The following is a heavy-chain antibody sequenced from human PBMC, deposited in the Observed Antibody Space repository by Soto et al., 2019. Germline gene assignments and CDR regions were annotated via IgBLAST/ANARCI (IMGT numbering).Heavy chain of an antibody. J-gene: IGHJ4*02. CDR3: AKPWVEYSSSPLFDY. CDR1: GFTFSSYG. V-gene: IGHV3-30*18. D-gene: IGHD6-6*01. CDR2: ISYDGSNK. Sequence: GGSLRLSCAASGFTFSSYGMHWVRQAPGKGLEWVAVISYDGSNKYYADSVKGRFTISRDNSKNTLYLQMNSLRAEDTAVYYCAKPWVEYSSSPLFDYWGQGTLVTVSS.